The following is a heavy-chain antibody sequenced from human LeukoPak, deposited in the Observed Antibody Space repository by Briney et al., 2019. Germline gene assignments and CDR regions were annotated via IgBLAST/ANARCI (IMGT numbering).Heavy chain of an antibody. V-gene: IGHV4-61*02. CDR1: GGSISSGSYY. D-gene: IGHD6-13*01. Sequence: PSQTLSLTCTVSGGSISSGSYYWSWIRQPAGKGLEWIGRIYTSGSTNYNPSLKSRVTISVDTSKSQFSLKLSSVTAADTAVYYCARTLPTGTAAGTFDYWGQGTLVTVSS. CDR2: IYTSGST. J-gene: IGHJ4*02. CDR3: ARTLPTGTAAGTFDY.